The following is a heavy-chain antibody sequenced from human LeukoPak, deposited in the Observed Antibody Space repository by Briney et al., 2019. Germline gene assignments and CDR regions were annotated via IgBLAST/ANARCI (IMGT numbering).Heavy chain of an antibody. V-gene: IGHV3-73*01. CDR2: IRSKANNYAT. D-gene: IGHD3-22*01. J-gene: IGHJ4*02. CDR1: GFTFSGSA. Sequence: PGGSLRLSCAASGFTFSGSAMHWIRQASGKGLEWVGRIRSKANNYATSYGASVTGRFTISRDDSKNTAYLQMNSLKTEDTAVYYCTRRYYHDSSGAYNNDYRGQGTLVTVSS. CDR3: TRRYYHDSSGAYNNDY.